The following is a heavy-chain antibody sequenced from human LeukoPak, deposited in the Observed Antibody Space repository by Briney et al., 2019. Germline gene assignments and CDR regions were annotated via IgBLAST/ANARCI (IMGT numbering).Heavy chain of an antibody. CDR2: IYYSGST. CDR1: GGSISSYY. Sequence: PSETLSVTCTVSGGSISSYYWSWIRQPPGKGLEWIGYIYYSGSTNYNPSLKSRVTISVDTSKNQFSLKLSSVTAADTAVYYCASLSVRGVYSFDYWGQGTLVTVSS. D-gene: IGHD3-10*01. J-gene: IGHJ4*02. V-gene: IGHV4-59*08. CDR3: ASLSVRGVYSFDY.